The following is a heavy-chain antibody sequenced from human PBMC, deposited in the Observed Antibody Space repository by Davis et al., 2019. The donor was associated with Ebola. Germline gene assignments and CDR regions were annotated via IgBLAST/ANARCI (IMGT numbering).Heavy chain of an antibody. Sequence: AASVKVSCKASGGTFSSYAISWGRQAPGQGLEWMGRIIPILGIANYAQKFQGRVTITADKSTSTAYMELSSLRSEDTAVYYCARDRYYYDSSGYYYVSGYYGMDVWGQGTTVTVSS. CDR1: GGTFSSYA. V-gene: IGHV1-69*04. CDR2: IIPILGIA. D-gene: IGHD3-22*01. CDR3: ARDRYYYDSSGYYYVSGYYGMDV. J-gene: IGHJ6*02.